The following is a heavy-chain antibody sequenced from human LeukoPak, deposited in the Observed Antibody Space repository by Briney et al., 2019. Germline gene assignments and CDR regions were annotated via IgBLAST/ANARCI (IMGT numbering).Heavy chain of an antibody. V-gene: IGHV1-46*01. D-gene: IGHD6-6*01. CDR2: INPTGGST. CDR1: GYTFPSYF. Sequence: GASVEVSCKASGYTFPSYFMHWVRQAPGQGLEWMGIINPTGGSTTYAQKFQGRVTMTRDTSTSTVYMELSSLRSGDTAVYYCARTAARRFDYWGQGTLVTVSS. CDR3: ARTAARRFDY. J-gene: IGHJ4*02.